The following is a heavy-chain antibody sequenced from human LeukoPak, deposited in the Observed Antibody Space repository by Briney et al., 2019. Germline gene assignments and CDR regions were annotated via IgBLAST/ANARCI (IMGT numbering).Heavy chain of an antibody. CDR1: GFTFNNYG. Sequence: GGSLRLSCAASGFTFNNYGMHWVRQAPGKGLEWVAVISYDGRNIHYPDSVKGRFTISRDISTDTLWLQMDSLRTEDTAVYYCASRARDEAVYCSGGSCDYWGQGTLVTVSS. CDR2: ISYDGRNI. V-gene: IGHV3-30*03. D-gene: IGHD2-15*01. J-gene: IGHJ4*02. CDR3: ASRARDEAVYCSGGSCDY.